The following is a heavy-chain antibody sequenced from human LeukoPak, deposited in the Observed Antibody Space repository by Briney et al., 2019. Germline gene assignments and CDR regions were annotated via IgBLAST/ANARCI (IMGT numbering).Heavy chain of an antibody. CDR3: AREDGSYSYYFDY. D-gene: IGHD1-26*01. Sequence: PGGSLRLSCAASGFTFSSYAMHWVRQAPGKGLEWVAVISYDGSNKYYADSVKGRFTISRDNSKNTLYLQMNSLRAEDTAVYYCAREDGSYSYYFDYWGQGTLVTVSS. CDR2: ISYDGSNK. CDR1: GFTFSSYA. V-gene: IGHV3-30-3*01. J-gene: IGHJ4*02.